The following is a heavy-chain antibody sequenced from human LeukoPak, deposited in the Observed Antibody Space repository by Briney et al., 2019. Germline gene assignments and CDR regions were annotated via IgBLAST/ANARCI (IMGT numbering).Heavy chain of an antibody. D-gene: IGHD2-21*02. CDR3: AKGVKHIVVVTAQHYFDY. CDR2: IRSDGSNK. CDR1: GFTFSSYG. Sequence: PGGSLRLSCAASGFTFSSYGMHWVRRAPGKGLEWVAFIRSDGSNKYYADSVKGRFTISRDNSKNTLYLQMNSLRADDTAVYYCAKGVKHIVVVTAQHYFDYWGQGTLVTVSS. V-gene: IGHV3-30*02. J-gene: IGHJ4*02.